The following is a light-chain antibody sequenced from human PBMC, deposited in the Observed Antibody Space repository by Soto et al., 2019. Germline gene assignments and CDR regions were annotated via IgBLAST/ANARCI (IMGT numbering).Light chain of an antibody. CDR2: EVS. V-gene: IGLV2-14*01. Sequence: QSALTQPASVSGSPGQSITISCTGTSSDVGGYNYVSWYQQHPGKAPKLMIYEVSYRPSGVSDRFSASKSGNTASLTISGLQAEDEADYYCCSYGGSRAVFGGGTQLTVL. CDR1: SSDVGGYNY. J-gene: IGLJ7*01. CDR3: CSYGGSRAV.